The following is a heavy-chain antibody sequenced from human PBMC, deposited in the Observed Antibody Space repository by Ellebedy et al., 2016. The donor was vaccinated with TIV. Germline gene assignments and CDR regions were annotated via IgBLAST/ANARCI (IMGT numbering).Heavy chain of an antibody. V-gene: IGHV5-10-1*01. CDR2: IDLSDSYT. CDR3: ARHAYSYGLDY. J-gene: IGHJ4*02. Sequence: GESLKISCKGSGYSFPSYWISWVRQMPGKGLEWMGRIDLSDSYTSYIPSFQGHVAISDDKSINTAYLEWSSLKASDTAIYYCARHAYSYGLDYWGQGTLVSVSS. D-gene: IGHD5-18*01. CDR1: GYSFPSYW.